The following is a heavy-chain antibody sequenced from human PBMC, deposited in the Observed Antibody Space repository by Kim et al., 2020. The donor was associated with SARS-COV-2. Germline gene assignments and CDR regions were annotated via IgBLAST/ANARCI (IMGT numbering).Heavy chain of an antibody. V-gene: IGHV3-23*01. Sequence: GGSLRLSCAASGFPFSTFDMTWVRQAPGKGLEWVSSIGSTVATTFYADSVQGRFAISRDNSKNTLYLQMNNLRADDTAVYFCSRGLGSPDFWGQGTLVTVS. D-gene: IGHD7-27*01. CDR3: SRGLGSPDF. CDR2: IGSTVATT. CDR1: GFPFSTFD. J-gene: IGHJ4*02.